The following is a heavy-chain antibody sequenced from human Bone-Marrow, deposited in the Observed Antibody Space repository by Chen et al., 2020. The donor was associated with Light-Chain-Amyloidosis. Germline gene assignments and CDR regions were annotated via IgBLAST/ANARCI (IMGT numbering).Heavy chain of an antibody. Sequence: QVQLQESGPGLVKPSETLSLTCTVSGGFMSNSYWSWIRQPAGEGLEWIGRSYTDGSVNYNPSNAALMTRITMSIDTSQRQFSLELGSRTAADTAIYSCAGLRVAGYFDLWGQGALVTVS. V-gene: IGHV4-4*07. D-gene: IGHD2-15*01. CDR3: AGLRVAGYFDL. CDR2: SYTDGSV. CDR1: GGFMSNSY. J-gene: IGHJ4*02.